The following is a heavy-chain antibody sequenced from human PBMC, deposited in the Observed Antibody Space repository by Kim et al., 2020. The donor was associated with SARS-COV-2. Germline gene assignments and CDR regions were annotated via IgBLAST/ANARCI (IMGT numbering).Heavy chain of an antibody. D-gene: IGHD1-7*01. Sequence: AGSVTGRFTIAGDNSKNSLYLQMTMLRAEDTAVYYCAKAPHLAGTTTFDYWGQGTLVTVSS. V-gene: IGHV3-23*01. J-gene: IGHJ4*02. CDR3: AKAPHLAGTTTFDY.